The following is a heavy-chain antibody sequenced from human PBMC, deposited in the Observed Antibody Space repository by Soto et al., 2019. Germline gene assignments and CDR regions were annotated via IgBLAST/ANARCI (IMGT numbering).Heavy chain of an antibody. J-gene: IGHJ3*02. CDR2: INPNSGGP. CDR3: ARARIPDAFDI. V-gene: IGHV1-2*02. CDR1: RDTFTGYY. Sequence: QVHLVQSGAEVKKPGASVKVSCKASRDTFTGYYMPWVRQAPGQGLEGMGWINPNSGGPNYAQKFQGRVTMTWDTSISTVYMELSRLRSDDTAVYYCARARIPDAFDIWGQGTMVTVSS.